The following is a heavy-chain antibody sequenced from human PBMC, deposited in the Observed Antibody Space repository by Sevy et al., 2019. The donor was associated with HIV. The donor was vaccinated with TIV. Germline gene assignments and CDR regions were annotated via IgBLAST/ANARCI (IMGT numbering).Heavy chain of an antibody. CDR3: TTGLCSRGVCQDF. V-gene: IGHV3-15*01. CDR1: GFSFKDAW. Sequence: GGSLRLSCEASGFSFKDAWMSWVRQAPGKGLEWVGRIKKKTDDGPTDYGTPVKGRFTVSRDDSKNTLFLQMNSLKIDDTGVYYCTTGLCSRGVCQDFWGLGTLVTVSS. CDR2: IKKKTDDGPT. D-gene: IGHD2-8*02. J-gene: IGHJ4*02.